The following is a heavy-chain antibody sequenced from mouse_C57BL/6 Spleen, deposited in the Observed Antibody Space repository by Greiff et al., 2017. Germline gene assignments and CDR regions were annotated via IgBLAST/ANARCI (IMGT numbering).Heavy chain of an antibody. CDR2: INPSTGGT. V-gene: IGHV1-42*01. CDR1: GYSFTGYY. CDR3: ARRGDYGNDY. J-gene: IGHJ2*01. Sequence: EVQLQESGPELVKPGASVKISCKASGYSFTGYYMTWVKQSPDKSLEWIGEINPSTGGTTYKQKFKAKATLTVDKSSSTAYMQLTSLTSEDSAVYYCARRGDYGNDYWGQGTTLTVSS. D-gene: IGHD2-1*01.